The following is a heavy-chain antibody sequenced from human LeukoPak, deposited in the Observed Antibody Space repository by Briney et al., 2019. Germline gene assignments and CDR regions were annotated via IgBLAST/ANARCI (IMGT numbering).Heavy chain of an antibody. J-gene: IGHJ5*02. Sequence: SQTLSLTCTVSGGSISGYYWSWIRQPPGKGLEWIGYIYYSGSTNYNPSLKSRVTISVDTSKNQFSLKLSSVTAADTAVYYCAREVQWLVLGQNWFDPWGQGTLVTVSS. D-gene: IGHD6-19*01. CDR1: GGSISGYY. CDR3: AREVQWLVLGQNWFDP. CDR2: IYYSGST. V-gene: IGHV4-59*01.